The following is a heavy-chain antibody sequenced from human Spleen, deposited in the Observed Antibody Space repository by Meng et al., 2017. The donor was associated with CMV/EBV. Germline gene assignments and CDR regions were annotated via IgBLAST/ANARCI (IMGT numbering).Heavy chain of an antibody. J-gene: IGHJ5*02. D-gene: IGHD6-13*01. CDR1: GFTFSSYA. V-gene: IGHV3-23*01. Sequence: GESLKISCAASGFTFSSYAMSWVRQAPGKGLEWVSAISGSGGSTYYADSVKGRFTISRDNSRNTLYLQMNSLRADDTAVYYCAKDPMGAADNWFDPWGQGTLVTVSS. CDR2: ISGSGGST. CDR3: AKDPMGAADNWFDP.